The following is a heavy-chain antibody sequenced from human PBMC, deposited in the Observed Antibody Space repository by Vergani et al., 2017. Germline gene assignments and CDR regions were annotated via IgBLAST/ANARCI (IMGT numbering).Heavy chain of an antibody. CDR1: GFTVSSNY. D-gene: IGHD3-16*01. CDR2: IYSGGST. CDR3: ARVVATLGYYYYYMDV. V-gene: IGHV3-53*01. J-gene: IGHJ6*03. Sequence: EVQLVESGGGFIQPGGSLRLSCAASGFTVSSNYMSWVRQAPGKGLEWVSVIYSGGSTYYADSVKGRFTISRDNTKNTLYLKMNSLRAEDTAVYYCARVVATLGYYYYYMDVWGKGTTVTVSS.